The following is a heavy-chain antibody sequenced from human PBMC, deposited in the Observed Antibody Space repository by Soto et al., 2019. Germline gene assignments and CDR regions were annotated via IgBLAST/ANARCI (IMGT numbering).Heavy chain of an antibody. V-gene: IGHV1-69*01. CDR2: IIPIFGTA. D-gene: IGHD3-22*01. CDR3: GGGYYDSSGSPLDL. CDR1: GGTFSSYA. J-gene: IGHJ2*01. Sequence: QVQLVQSGAVVKKPGSSVKVSCKASGGTFSSYAISWVRQAPGQGLEWMGGIIPIFGTANYAQKFQGRVTITADESTSTAYMELSSLRSEDTAVYYCGGGYYDSSGSPLDLWGRGTLVTVSS.